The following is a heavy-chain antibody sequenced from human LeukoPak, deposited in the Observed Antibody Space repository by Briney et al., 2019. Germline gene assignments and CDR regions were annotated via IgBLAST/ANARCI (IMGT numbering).Heavy chain of an antibody. CDR3: ARRGPGFDP. V-gene: IGHV4-59*08. CDR1: GGSISSYY. Sequence: SETLSLTCTVSGGSISSYYWSWIRQPPGKGLEWIGYIYYSGGTNYNPSLKSRVTISVDTSKNQFSLKLSSVTAADTAVYYCARRGPGFDPWGQGTLVTVSS. CDR2: IYYSGGT. J-gene: IGHJ5*02. D-gene: IGHD1-14*01.